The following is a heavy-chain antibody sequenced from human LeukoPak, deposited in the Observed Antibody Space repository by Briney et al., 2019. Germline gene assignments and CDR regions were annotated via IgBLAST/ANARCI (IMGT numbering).Heavy chain of an antibody. CDR1: GGSISSYY. D-gene: IGHD4-17*01. Sequence: SETLSLTCTVSGGSISSYYWSWIRQPRGKGLEWIGYIYYSGSTNYNPSLKSRVTISVDTSKNQFSLKLSSVTAADTAVYYCARTDYGDYGAYWFDPWGQGTLVTVSS. V-gene: IGHV4-59*01. CDR3: ARTDYGDYGAYWFDP. J-gene: IGHJ5*02. CDR2: IYYSGST.